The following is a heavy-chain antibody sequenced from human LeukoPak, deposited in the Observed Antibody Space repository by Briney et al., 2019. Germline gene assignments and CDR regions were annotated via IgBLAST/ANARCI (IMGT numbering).Heavy chain of an antibody. CDR2: ISAYNGNT. Sequence: ASVKVSCKASGGTFSSYAISWVRQAPGQGLEWMGWISAYNGNTNYAQKLQGRVTMTTDTSTSTAYMELRSLGSDDTAVYYCAREEYYYDSSGYPFDYWGQGTLVTVSS. V-gene: IGHV1-18*01. J-gene: IGHJ4*02. CDR1: GGTFSSYA. CDR3: AREEYYYDSSGYPFDY. D-gene: IGHD3-22*01.